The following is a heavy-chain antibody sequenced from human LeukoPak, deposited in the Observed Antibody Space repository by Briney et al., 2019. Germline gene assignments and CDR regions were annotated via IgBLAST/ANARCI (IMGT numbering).Heavy chain of an antibody. J-gene: IGHJ4*02. CDR2: ISGSGGST. Sequence: GGSLRLSCAASGFTFSSYAMSWVRQAPGKGLEWVSAISGSGGSTYYADSVKGQFTISRDNSKNTLYLQMNSLRAEDTAVYYCAKDRRSYYDSSGYNWGQGTLVTVSS. V-gene: IGHV3-23*01. CDR3: AKDRRSYYDSSGYN. D-gene: IGHD3-22*01. CDR1: GFTFSSYA.